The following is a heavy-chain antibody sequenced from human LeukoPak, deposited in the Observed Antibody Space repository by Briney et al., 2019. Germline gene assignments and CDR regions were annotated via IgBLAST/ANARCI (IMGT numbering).Heavy chain of an antibody. CDR2: INRDGSNT. J-gene: IGHJ4*02. V-gene: IGHV3-74*01. Sequence: PGGSLRLSCAASGFTFSNYWMHWVRQAPGKGLVWVSRINRDGSNTNYADSVKGRFTISRDNAKNTVYLQMNSLRVEDTAVYYCATARVAPIPLNAYYFDYWGQGTLVTVSS. CDR3: ATARVAPIPLNAYYFDY. CDR1: GFTFSNYW. D-gene: IGHD5-24*01.